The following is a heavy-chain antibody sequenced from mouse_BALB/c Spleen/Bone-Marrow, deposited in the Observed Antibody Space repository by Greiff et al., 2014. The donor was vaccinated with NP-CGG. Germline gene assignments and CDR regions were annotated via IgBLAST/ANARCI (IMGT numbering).Heavy chain of an antibody. J-gene: IGHJ4*01. Sequence: QVQLQQSGAELVRPGASVKLSCKASGYTFTSYWINWVKQRPGQGLEWIGNIYPSDSYTNYNQKFKDKATLTVDKSSSTAYMQRSSPTSEDSAVYYCTRGGRGKGYAMDYWGQGTSVTVSS. D-gene: IGHD2-1*01. CDR2: IYPSDSYT. CDR3: TRGGRGKGYAMDY. CDR1: GYTFTSYW. V-gene: IGHV1-69*02.